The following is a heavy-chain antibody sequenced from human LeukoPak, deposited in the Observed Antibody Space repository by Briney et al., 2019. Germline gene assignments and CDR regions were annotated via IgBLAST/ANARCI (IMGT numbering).Heavy chain of an antibody. J-gene: IGHJ4*02. Sequence: SETLSLTCTVSGGSISSYYWSWIRQPPGKGLEWIGYIYYSGSTNYNPSLKSRVTISVDTSKNQFSLKLSSVTAADTAVYYCARGRYYDYVWGSYLFDYWGQGTLVTVSS. CDR3: ARGRYYDYVWGSYLFDY. V-gene: IGHV4-59*01. CDR2: IYYSGST. D-gene: IGHD3-16*02. CDR1: GGSISSYY.